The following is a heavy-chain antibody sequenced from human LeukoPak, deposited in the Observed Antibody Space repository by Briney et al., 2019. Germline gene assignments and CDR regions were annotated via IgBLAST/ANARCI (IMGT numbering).Heavy chain of an antibody. CDR1: GFTFSDHY. CDR2: IRNKADGYNT. D-gene: IGHD3-10*01. V-gene: IGHV3-72*01. CDR3: GDLGSAGTDH. J-gene: IGHJ4*02. Sequence: PGGFLRLSCAASGFTFSDHYMDWVRQAPGQGLEWVGLIRNKADGYNTIYAASVKGRFTISRDDSKNSVYLQMDSLKTEDTAVYYCGDLGSAGTDHWGQGTLVTVSS.